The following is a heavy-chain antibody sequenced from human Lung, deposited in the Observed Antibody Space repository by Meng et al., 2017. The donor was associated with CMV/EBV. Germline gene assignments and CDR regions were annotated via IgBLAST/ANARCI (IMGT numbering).Heavy chain of an antibody. J-gene: IGHJ4*02. V-gene: IGHV3-7*04. Sequence: GESLKIXCSASGFPFSNYWMSWVRQAPGKGLEWVANIKQDGGERYYVDSVKGRFTISRDNAKNSLYLQMNSLRAEDTAVYFCARAATYYSGSGSYFDSWGQGTLVTVSS. D-gene: IGHD3-10*01. CDR2: IKQDGGER. CDR3: ARAATYYSGSGSYFDS. CDR1: GFPFSNYW.